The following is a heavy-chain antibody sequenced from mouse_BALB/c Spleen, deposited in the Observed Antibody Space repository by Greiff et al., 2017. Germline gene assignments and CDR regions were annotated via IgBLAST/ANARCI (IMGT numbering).Heavy chain of an antibody. CDR3: ARAMITDYAMDY. Sequence: EVQLVESGGGLVQPGGSRKLSCAASGFTFSSFGMHWVRQAPEKGLEWVAYISSGSSTIYYADTVKGRFTISRDNPKNTLFLQMTSLRSEDTAMYYCARAMITDYAMDYWGQGTSVTVSS. CDR1: GFTFSSFG. J-gene: IGHJ4*01. D-gene: IGHD2-4*01. CDR2: ISSGSSTI. V-gene: IGHV5-17*02.